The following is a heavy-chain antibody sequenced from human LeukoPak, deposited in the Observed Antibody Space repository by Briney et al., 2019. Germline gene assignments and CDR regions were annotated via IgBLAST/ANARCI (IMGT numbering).Heavy chain of an antibody. CDR3: AKANYGDYVGAFDI. CDR2: ISGSGGST. J-gene: IGHJ3*02. Sequence: GGSLRLSCTASGFTFSSYAMSWVRQAPGKGLEWVSAISGSGGSTYYADSVKGRLTISRDNSKNTLYLQMNSLRAEDTAVYYCAKANYGDYVGAFDIWGQGTMVTVSS. D-gene: IGHD4-17*01. V-gene: IGHV3-23*01. CDR1: GFTFSSYA.